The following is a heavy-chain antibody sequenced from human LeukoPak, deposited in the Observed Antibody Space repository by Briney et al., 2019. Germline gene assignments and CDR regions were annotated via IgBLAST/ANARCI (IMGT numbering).Heavy chain of an antibody. Sequence: SVKVSCKASGGTFSRHVISWVRQAPGQGLEWMGRIIPILGIANYAQKFQGRVTITADKSTSTAYMELSSLRSEDTAVYYCATQKDPDYYYYGMDVWGQGTTVTVSS. CDR2: IIPILGIA. J-gene: IGHJ6*02. CDR3: ATQKDPDYYYYGMDV. CDR1: GGTFSRHV. V-gene: IGHV1-69*04.